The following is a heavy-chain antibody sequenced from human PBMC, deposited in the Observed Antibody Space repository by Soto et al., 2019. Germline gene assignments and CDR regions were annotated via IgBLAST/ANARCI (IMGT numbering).Heavy chain of an antibody. D-gene: IGHD2-15*01. V-gene: IGHV3-33*01. CDR2: IWYDGSNK. CDR3: ARSLHGGKLRYYFDY. J-gene: IGHJ4*02. CDR1: GFTFSSYG. Sequence: GGSLRLSCAASGFTFSSYGMHWVRQAPGKGLEWVAVIWYDGSNKYYADSVKGRFTISRDNSKNTLYLQMNSLRAEDTAVYYCARSLHGGKLRYYFDYWGQGTLVTV.